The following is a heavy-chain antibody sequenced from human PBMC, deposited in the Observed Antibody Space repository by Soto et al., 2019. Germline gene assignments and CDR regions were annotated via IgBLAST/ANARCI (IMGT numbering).Heavy chain of an antibody. CDR1: GYSFTRFA. CDR2: INAGAGGT. V-gene: IGHV1-3*01. Sequence: EASVKVSCKASGYSFTRFAIHWVRLAPGQGLVWMGWINAGAGGTKYSQSFQGRVTITRDTSATTAYMDLYSLTSEDTAMYFCARERGNSGTYDYWGQGTLVTVSS. CDR3: ARERGNSGTYDY. D-gene: IGHD1-1*01. J-gene: IGHJ4*02.